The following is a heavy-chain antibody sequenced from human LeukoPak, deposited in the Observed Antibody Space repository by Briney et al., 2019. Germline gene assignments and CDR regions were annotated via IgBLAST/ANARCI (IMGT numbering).Heavy chain of an antibody. V-gene: IGHV4-31*03. CDR1: GGSISSGGYY. CDR3: ARTTVVAKYFDY. CDR2: IYYSRST. Sequence: SETLSLTCPVSGGSISSGGYYWSWIRQNPGKGLEWFGYIYYSRSTHYNPSPKRRLTLSVYTSKNQSSLKLSSVTAAYTAVYYCARTTVVAKYFDYWGQGTLVTVSS. J-gene: IGHJ4*02. D-gene: IGHD4-23*01.